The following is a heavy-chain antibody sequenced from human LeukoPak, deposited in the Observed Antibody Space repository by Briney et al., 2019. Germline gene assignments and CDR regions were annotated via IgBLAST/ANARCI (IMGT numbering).Heavy chain of an antibody. CDR3: ARVDGMYSSSLNWFDP. V-gene: IGHV4-30-2*01. CDR1: GGSISSGGYY. D-gene: IGHD6-13*01. Sequence: SETLSLTCTVSGGSISSGGYYWSWIRQPPGKGLEWIGYIYHSGSTYYNPSLKSRVTISVDRSKNQFSLKLSSVTAADTAVYYCARVDGMYSSSLNWFDPWGQGTLVTVSS. J-gene: IGHJ5*02. CDR2: IYHSGST.